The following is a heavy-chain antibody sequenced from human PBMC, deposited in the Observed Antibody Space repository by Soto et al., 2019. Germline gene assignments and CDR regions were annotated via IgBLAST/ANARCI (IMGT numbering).Heavy chain of an antibody. V-gene: IGHV4-38-2*02. Sequence: SETQSLTWNVSVDPISGGCYCGLIRQSPGKGLEWIGSIYYGGTTYYNPSLRSRLAISIDTSKNQFSLRLTSVTAADTALYFCARGWYYFDFCGRGTLVTVSS. D-gene: IGHD2-15*01. J-gene: IGHJ4*02. CDR2: IYYGGTT. CDR3: ARGWYYFDF. CDR1: VDPISGGCY.